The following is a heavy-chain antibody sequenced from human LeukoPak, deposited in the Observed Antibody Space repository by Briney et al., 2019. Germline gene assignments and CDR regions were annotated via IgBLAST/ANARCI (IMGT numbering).Heavy chain of an antibody. J-gene: IGHJ4*02. Sequence: SETLSLTCAVSGYSISSGYYWGWIRQPPGKGLEWIGSIYHSGSTYYNPSLKSRVTISVDTSKNQFSLKLSSVTAADTAVYYCARQYIVATIIDYWGQGTLVTVSS. CDR1: GYSISSGYY. V-gene: IGHV4-38-2*01. CDR3: ARQYIVATIIDY. D-gene: IGHD5-12*01. CDR2: IYHSGST.